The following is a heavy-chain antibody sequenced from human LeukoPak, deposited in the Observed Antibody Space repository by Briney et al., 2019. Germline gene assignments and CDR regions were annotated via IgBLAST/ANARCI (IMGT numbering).Heavy chain of an antibody. Sequence: GGSLRLSCAASGFTFDDYGMSWVRQAPGKGLEWVSGINWNGGSTGYADSVKGRFTISRDNAKNTLYLQMNSLRAEDTAVYYCARRSRYNWNNFDYWGQGTLVTVSS. CDR2: INWNGGST. CDR3: ARRSRYNWNNFDY. J-gene: IGHJ4*02. V-gene: IGHV3-20*04. D-gene: IGHD1-1*01. CDR1: GFTFDDYG.